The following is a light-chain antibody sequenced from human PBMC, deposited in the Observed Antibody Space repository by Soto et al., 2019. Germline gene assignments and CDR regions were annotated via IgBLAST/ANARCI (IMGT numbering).Light chain of an antibody. V-gene: IGKV1-5*01. J-gene: IGKJ5*01. CDR1: QSISSW. CDR3: QQYNSYLIT. CDR2: DAS. Sequence: DIQMTQSPSTLSASVGDRVTITCRASQSISSWLAWYQQKPGKAPKLLIYDASSLESGVPSRYSGSGSGTEFTLTISSLQPDDFATYYCQQYNSYLITFGQGTRLEI.